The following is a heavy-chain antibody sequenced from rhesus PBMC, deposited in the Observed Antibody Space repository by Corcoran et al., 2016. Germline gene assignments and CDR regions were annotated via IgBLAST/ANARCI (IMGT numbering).Heavy chain of an antibody. J-gene: IGHJ1*01. V-gene: IGHV4-65*02. Sequence: VQLQESGPGPVKPSVTLSVICAGSRCSTSSRHWWSLIRTPPGKGVEGCGTIGGSCGRTYYNPSLKGRVTISTDTTKNQFSLKLSSVTAADTAVYYCARLACCSRGVCYQYCEFWGQGALVTVSS. D-gene: IGHD2-39*01. CDR1: RCSTSSRHW. CDR3: ARLACCSRGVCYQYCEF. CDR2: IGGSCGRT.